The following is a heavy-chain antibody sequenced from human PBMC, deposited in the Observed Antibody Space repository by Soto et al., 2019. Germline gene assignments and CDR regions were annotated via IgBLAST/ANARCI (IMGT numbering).Heavy chain of an antibody. V-gene: IGHV3-23*01. J-gene: IGHJ6*02. D-gene: IGHD1-26*01. Sequence: GGSLRLSCAASGITFSSYAMSWVRQAPGKGLEWVSVISGSGGSTYYADSVKGRFTISRDNSKNTLYLQMNSLRAEDTAVYYCAKDGKVGALYYYYGMDVWGQGTTVTVSS. CDR1: GITFSSYA. CDR3: AKDGKVGALYYYYGMDV. CDR2: ISGSGGST.